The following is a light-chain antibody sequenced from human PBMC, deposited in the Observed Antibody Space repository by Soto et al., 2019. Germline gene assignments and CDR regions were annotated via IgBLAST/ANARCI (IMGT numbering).Light chain of an antibody. J-gene: IGKJ5*01. V-gene: IGKV3-20*01. CDR1: QSVSNNY. Sequence: EIVLTQSPGTLSLSPGERATLSCRASQSVSNNYLAWYQQKPGQAPRLLIYGASSRATGFPDRFTGSGSGTDFTLTSARLEPADYAVYYCQQYGSSPPITFGQGTRLDIK. CDR3: QQYGSSPPIT. CDR2: GAS.